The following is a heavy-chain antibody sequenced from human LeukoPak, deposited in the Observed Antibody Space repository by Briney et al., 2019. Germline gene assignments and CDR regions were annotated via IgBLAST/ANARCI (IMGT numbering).Heavy chain of an antibody. J-gene: IGHJ4*02. Sequence: GGSLRLSCAASGFTFSSYSMNWVRQAPGKGLEWVSSISSSSSYIYYADSVKGRFTISRDNAKNSLYLQMNSLRAEDTAVYYCARDGTYYDILTGYYWDPFDYWGQGTLVTVSS. D-gene: IGHD3-9*01. CDR3: ARDGTYYDILTGYYWDPFDY. CDR2: ISSSSSYI. CDR1: GFTFSSYS. V-gene: IGHV3-21*01.